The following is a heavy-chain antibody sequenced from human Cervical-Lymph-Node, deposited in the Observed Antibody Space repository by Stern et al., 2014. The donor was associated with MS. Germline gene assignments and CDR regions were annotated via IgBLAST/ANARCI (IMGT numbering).Heavy chain of an antibody. CDR3: ARSGSYFSPFDY. J-gene: IGHJ4*02. CDR2: ISYDGRNR. Sequence: QTQLVESGGGVVQPGRSLRLSCAASGFTFSEYTMHWVRQAPGKGPEWVALISYDGRNRYYADSVKGRFTISRDKSKNTLYLQMNTLKTEDTAVFYCARSGSYFSPFDYWGQGTLVTVSS. CDR1: GFTFSEYT. D-gene: IGHD1-26*01. V-gene: IGHV3-30*04.